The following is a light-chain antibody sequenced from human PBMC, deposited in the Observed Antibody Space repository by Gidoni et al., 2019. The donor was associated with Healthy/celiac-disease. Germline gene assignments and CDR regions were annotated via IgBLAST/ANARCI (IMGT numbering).Light chain of an antibody. CDR3: QQYGSSPR. CDR1: QSVSSSY. V-gene: IGKV3-20*01. Sequence: ELVLTQSPGTLSLSPGERATLSCRASQSVSSSYLAWYQQKPGQAPRLLIYGASSRATGIPDRCSGSGSGTDFTLTISRLEPEDFAVYYCQQYGSSPRFGQGTRLEIK. CDR2: GAS. J-gene: IGKJ5*01.